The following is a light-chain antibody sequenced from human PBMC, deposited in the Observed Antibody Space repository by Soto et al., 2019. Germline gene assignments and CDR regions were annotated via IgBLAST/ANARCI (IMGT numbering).Light chain of an antibody. V-gene: IGLV2-14*01. CDR3: SSYTSSSTPYVV. J-gene: IGLJ2*01. CDR1: SSDVGGYNY. CDR2: DVS. Sequence: QSVLTQPASVSGSPGQSITISCTGTSSDVGGYNYVSWYQQHPGKAPKLMIYDVSNRPSGVSNRFSGSKSGNTASLTISGLQAEDEADYYGSSYTSSSTPYVVFGVGTQLTVL.